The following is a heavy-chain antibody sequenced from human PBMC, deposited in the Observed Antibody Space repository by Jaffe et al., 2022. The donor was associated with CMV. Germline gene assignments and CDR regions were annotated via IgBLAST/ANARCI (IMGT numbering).Heavy chain of an antibody. CDR2: MYYGGGI. Sequence: QLQMQESGPGLVKPSETLSLTCTVSGGSISSSGHHWGWVRQPPGKGLEWIGTMYYGGGIYYKPSLKSRVTISADTSKNEFSLKLNSVTAADTAVYYCARRDNSTWSDYFDSWGQGTLVTVSS. D-gene: IGHD6-13*01. CDR1: GGSISSSGHH. V-gene: IGHV4-39*01. J-gene: IGHJ4*02. CDR3: ARRDNSTWSDYFDS.